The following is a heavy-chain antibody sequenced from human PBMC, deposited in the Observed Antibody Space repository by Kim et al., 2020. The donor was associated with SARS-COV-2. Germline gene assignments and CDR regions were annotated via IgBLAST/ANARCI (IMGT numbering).Heavy chain of an antibody. J-gene: IGHJ4*02. D-gene: IGHD4-17*01. CDR3: ARDPTISSGDYVPFDY. V-gene: IGHV4-39*07. CDR1: GGSISSSSYY. Sequence: SETLSLTCTVSGGSISSSSYYWGWIRQPPGKGLEWIGSIYYSGSTYYNPSLKSRVTISVDTSKNQFSLKLSSVTAADTAVYYCARDPTISSGDYVPFDYWGQGTLVTVSS. CDR2: IYYSGST.